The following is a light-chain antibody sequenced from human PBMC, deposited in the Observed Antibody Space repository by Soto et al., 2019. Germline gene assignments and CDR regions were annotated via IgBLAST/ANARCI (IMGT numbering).Light chain of an antibody. CDR2: KAS. CDR3: QQYNSYPWT. V-gene: IGKV1-5*03. CDR1: QSISSR. J-gene: IGKJ1*01. Sequence: DIQMTQSPSTLSASVGDRVTITCRASQSISSRLAWYQQKPGKAPKLLIYKASSLESGVPSRFSGSGSGTKFTLTISSLQPDDFATYYCQQYNSYPWTFGQGTKVEIK.